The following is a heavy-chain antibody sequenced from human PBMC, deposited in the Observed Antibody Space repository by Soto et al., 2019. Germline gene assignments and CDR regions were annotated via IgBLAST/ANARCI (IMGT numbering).Heavy chain of an antibody. D-gene: IGHD6-13*01. V-gene: IGHV4-39*01. CDR2: IYYSGST. CDR3: ARHAIEAEAGNWLDY. CDR1: GGSISSSSYY. J-gene: IGHJ4*02. Sequence: PSETLSLTCTVSGGSISSSSYYWGWIRQPPGKGLEWIGSIYYSGSTYYNPSLKSRVTISVDTSKNQFSLKLSSVTAADTAVYYCARHAIEAEAGNWLDYWGQRTLVTVSS.